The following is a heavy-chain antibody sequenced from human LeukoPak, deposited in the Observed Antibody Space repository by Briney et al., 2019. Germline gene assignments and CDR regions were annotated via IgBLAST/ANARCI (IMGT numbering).Heavy chain of an antibody. Sequence: SETLSLTCTVSGYSISSGYYWGWIRQPPGKGLEWIGYIYYSGSTNYNPSLKSRVTISVDTSKSQFSLKLTSVTAADTAVYYCARRRYTSGYLDYWGQGTLVTVSS. V-gene: IGHV4-38-2*02. CDR2: IYYSGST. CDR3: ARRRYTSGYLDY. J-gene: IGHJ4*02. D-gene: IGHD3-22*01. CDR1: GYSISSGYY.